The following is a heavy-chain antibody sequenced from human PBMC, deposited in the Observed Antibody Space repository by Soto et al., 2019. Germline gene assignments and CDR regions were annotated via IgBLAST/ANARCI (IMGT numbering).Heavy chain of an antibody. J-gene: IGHJ4*02. CDR2: IEKDANEK. Sequence: GGSLRLSCAASGFTFSSFWMTWVRQAPGKGLEWVANIEKDANEKYYVDSVKGRFTISRDNAKNSLFLQMNSLRAEDTAVYYCARANQWPLDYWGQGTLVTVSS. V-gene: IGHV3-7*01. CDR3: ARANQWPLDY. D-gene: IGHD2-8*01. CDR1: GFTFSSFW.